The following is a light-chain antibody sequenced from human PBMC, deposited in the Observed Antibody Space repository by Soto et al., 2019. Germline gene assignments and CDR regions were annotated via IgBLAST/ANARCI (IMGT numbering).Light chain of an antibody. Sequence: EIVMTQSPATLSVSPGERATLSCRASQSVSSNLAWYQQKPGQAPSLLIYGASNRATGIPPRFSGSGSGTDFTLTISSLEPEDSAVYYCQQRHMWPITFGQGTRLQI. CDR1: QSVSSN. J-gene: IGKJ5*01. V-gene: IGKV3-11*01. CDR3: QQRHMWPIT. CDR2: GAS.